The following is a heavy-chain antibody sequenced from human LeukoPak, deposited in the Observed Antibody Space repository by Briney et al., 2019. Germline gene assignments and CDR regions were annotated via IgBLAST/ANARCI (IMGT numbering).Heavy chain of an antibody. Sequence: PSETLSLTCTVSGGSISGSNYYWGWIRQPPGKGLEWIGSIFYSGRTYYNPSLKSRVTIPVDTSASQFSLKLTSVTAADTAVYYCARLGVRMRAFDIWGQGTMVTVSS. D-gene: IGHD3-10*01. CDR2: IFYSGRT. V-gene: IGHV4-39*01. CDR3: ARLGVRMRAFDI. CDR1: GGSISGSNYY. J-gene: IGHJ3*02.